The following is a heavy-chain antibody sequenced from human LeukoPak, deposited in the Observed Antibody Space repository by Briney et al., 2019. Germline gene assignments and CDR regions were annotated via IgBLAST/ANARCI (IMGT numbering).Heavy chain of an antibody. J-gene: IGHJ5*02. D-gene: IGHD6-19*01. CDR3: AREQDSGIAVAANWFDP. CDR2: ISRSSSYI. CDR1: GFTFSSHT. Sequence: GGSLRLSCAASGFTFSSHTMNWVRQAPGKGLEWVSSISRSSSYISYADSVKGRFTISRDNAKNSLYLQMNSLRAEDTAVYYCAREQDSGIAVAANWFDPWGQGTLVTVSS. V-gene: IGHV3-21*01.